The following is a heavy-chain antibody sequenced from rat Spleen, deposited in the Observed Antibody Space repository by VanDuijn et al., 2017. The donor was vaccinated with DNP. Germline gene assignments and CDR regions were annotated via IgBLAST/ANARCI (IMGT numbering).Heavy chain of an antibody. V-gene: IGHV5-22*01. CDR2: IGSDGYAP. CDR1: GFSFSYYY. CDR3: ASHTYYGYDYFVY. Sequence: EVQLVESGGGLVQPGRSLKLSCAASGFSFSYYYMAWVRQAPTKGLEWVAYIGSDGYAPYSTDSVKGRFTISRDNAKSTLYLQMNSLRSEDTATYYCASHTYYGYDYFVYWGQGVMVTVSS. J-gene: IGHJ2*01. D-gene: IGHD1-9*01.